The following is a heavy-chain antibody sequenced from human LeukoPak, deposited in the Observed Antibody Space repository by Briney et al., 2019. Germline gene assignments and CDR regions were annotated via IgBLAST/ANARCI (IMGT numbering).Heavy chain of an antibody. D-gene: IGHD3-22*01. Sequence: GGSLRLSCAASGFTFSSYEMNWVRQAPGKGLEWVSYISSSGSTIYYADSVKGRFTISRDNAKNSLYLQMNSLRAEDTAVYYCARGSDSSGYYLCLFHYWGQGTLVTVSS. CDR1: GFTFSSYE. CDR3: ARGSDSSGYYLCLFHY. V-gene: IGHV3-48*03. CDR2: ISSSGSTI. J-gene: IGHJ4*02.